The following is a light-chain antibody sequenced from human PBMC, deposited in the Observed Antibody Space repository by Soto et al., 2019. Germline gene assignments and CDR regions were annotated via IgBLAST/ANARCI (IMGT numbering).Light chain of an antibody. J-gene: IGLJ1*01. CDR3: NSYTRSSRYV. CDR2: DVS. V-gene: IGLV2-14*03. Sequence: QSALTQPPSASGSPGQSVTISCTGTSSDVGGYNYVSRYQQHPGKAPKLIIYDVSNRPSGIPNRFSGSKSGNTASLTISGLQAEDAAYYYCNSYTRSSRYVFGTGTKVTVL. CDR1: SSDVGGYNY.